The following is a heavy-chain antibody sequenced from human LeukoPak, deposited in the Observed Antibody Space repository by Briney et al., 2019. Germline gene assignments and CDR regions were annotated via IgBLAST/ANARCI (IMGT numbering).Heavy chain of an antibody. CDR3: AKPHDSSGYGFDY. Sequence: QPGGSLRLSCAASGFTFGNYAMHWVRQAPGKGLEWVALISYDGRNEYYADTVKGRFTISRDNSKNTLYLQMNSLRAEDTAVYYCAKPHDSSGYGFDYWGQGTLVTVSS. V-gene: IGHV3-30-3*02. CDR1: GFTFGNYA. CDR2: ISYDGRNE. D-gene: IGHD3-22*01. J-gene: IGHJ4*02.